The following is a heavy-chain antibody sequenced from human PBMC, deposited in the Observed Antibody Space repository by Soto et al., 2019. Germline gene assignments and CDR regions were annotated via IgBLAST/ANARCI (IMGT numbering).Heavy chain of an antibody. CDR1: GFTFSDHY. D-gene: IGHD6-19*01. CDR2: TRNKANSYTT. V-gene: IGHV3-72*01. J-gene: IGHJ4*02. CDR3: ARRQAVAGAFDY. Sequence: PGGSLRLSCAASGFTFSDHYMDLVRQAPGKGLEWVGRTRNKANSYTTEYAASVKGRFTISRDDSKNSLYLQMNSLKTEDTAVYYCARRQAVAGAFDYWGQGTLVTVSS.